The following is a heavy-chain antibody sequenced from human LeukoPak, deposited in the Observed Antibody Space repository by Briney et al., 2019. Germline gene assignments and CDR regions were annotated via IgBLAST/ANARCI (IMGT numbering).Heavy chain of an antibody. CDR2: ISSNGGST. CDR3: AGGAYDDPYYFDY. V-gene: IGHV3-64*02. CDR1: GFTFSSYA. Sequence: GGSLRLSCAASGFTFSSYAMHWVRQAPGKGLEYVSAISSNGGSTYYADSVKGRFTISRDNSKNTLYLQMGSLRAEDMAVYYCAGGAYDDPYYFDYWSQGTLVTVSS. J-gene: IGHJ4*02. D-gene: IGHD4-17*01.